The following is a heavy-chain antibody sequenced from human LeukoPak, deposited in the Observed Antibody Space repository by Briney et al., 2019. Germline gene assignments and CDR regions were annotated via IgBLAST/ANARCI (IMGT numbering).Heavy chain of an antibody. CDR3: ARDPRFSPFDY. Sequence: SETLSLTCTVSRGSVTSYYWSWIRQPPGKGLEWIGDIYFSGNTKYNPSLQSRVTISLDMSQNQFSLRLRSVTAADTAVYYCARDPRFSPFDYWGQGTLVTVSS. CDR2: IYFSGNT. J-gene: IGHJ4*02. V-gene: IGHV4-59*02. CDR1: RGSVTSYY.